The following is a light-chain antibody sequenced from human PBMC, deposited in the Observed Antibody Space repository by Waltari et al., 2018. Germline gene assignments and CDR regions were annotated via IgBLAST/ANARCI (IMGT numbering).Light chain of an antibody. J-gene: IGLJ2*01. CDR2: EVS. V-gene: IGLV2-14*01. CDR3: SSYTSSRDVV. Sequence: QSALTQPASVSGSPGQSITISCTGTSSDVGGYNYASWYQQHPGKAPKFMIYEVSNRPSGVSNRFSGAKSVNTASLTISGLQAEDEADYYCSSYTSSRDVVFGGGTKLTVL. CDR1: SSDVGGYNY.